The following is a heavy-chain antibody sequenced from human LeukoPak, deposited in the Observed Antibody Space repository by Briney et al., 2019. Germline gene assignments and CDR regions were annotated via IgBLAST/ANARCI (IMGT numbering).Heavy chain of an antibody. CDR3: ARDAGSVGATIRGAFDI. J-gene: IGHJ3*02. CDR2: INPSGGST. CDR1: GYTFNSYY. V-gene: IGHV1-46*02. Sequence: GASVKVSCKASGYTFNSYYMHWVRQAPRQGLEWMGIINPSGGSTSYAQKFQGRVTMTRDMSTSTVYMELSSLRSEDTAVYYCARDAGSVGATIRGAFDIWGQGTMVTVSS. D-gene: IGHD1-26*01.